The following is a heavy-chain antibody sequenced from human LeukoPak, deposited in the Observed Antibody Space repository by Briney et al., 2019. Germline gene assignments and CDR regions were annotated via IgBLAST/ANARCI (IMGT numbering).Heavy chain of an antibody. CDR2: IKHDGNEM. V-gene: IGHV3-7*01. J-gene: IGHJ4*02. CDR3: VRDGAHWDLDY. CDR1: GFTFSTYW. Sequence: GGSLRLSCTASGFTFSTYWMGWVRQAPGKGPEWVANIKHDGNEMYYVDSVKGRFSISRDNSKNTVHLQMNSLRAEDTAMYYCVRDGAHWDLDYWGQGTLVTVSS. D-gene: IGHD7-27*01.